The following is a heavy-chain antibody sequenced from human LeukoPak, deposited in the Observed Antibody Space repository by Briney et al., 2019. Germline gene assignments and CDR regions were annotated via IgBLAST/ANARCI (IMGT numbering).Heavy chain of an antibody. CDR3: ARESQYSSSWYWI. Sequence: GASVKVSCKASGYTFTGYYIHWVRQAPGQGLEWMGWINPNSGGTNYAQKFQGRVTMTRDTSISTAYMELSRLRSDDTAVYYCARESQYSSSWYWIWGQGTLVTVSS. CDR2: INPNSGGT. V-gene: IGHV1-2*02. CDR1: GYTFTGYY. D-gene: IGHD6-13*01. J-gene: IGHJ4*02.